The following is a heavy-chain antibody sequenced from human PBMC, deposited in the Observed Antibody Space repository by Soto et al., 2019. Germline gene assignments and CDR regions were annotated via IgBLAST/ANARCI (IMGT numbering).Heavy chain of an antibody. J-gene: IGHJ6*02. CDR1: GFNFNSYT. CDR2: ISSSGYI. D-gene: IGHD2-15*01. V-gene: IGHV3-21*01. CDR3: ARDCSGGSCYPGMDV. Sequence: PGGSLRLPCAASGFNFNSYTINWVRQAPGKRLEWLSSISSSGYIFSTYSVRGRFTISRDNAKNSVYLQRNSLRAEDTAVYFCARDCSGGSCYPGMDVWGQGTTVTVSS.